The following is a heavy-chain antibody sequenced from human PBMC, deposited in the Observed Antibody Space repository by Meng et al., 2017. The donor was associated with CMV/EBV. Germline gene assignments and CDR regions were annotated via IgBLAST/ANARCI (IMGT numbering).Heavy chain of an antibody. V-gene: IGHV4-39*07. CDR1: GGPISSSSYY. Sequence: SGGPISSSSYYWGWIRQPPGKGLEWIGEINHSGSTNYNPSLKSRVTISVDTSKNQFSLKLSSVTAADTAVYYCARFRWSPAWGAFDYWGQGTLVTVSS. D-gene: IGHD3-16*01. CDR2: INHSGST. CDR3: ARFRWSPAWGAFDY. J-gene: IGHJ4*02.